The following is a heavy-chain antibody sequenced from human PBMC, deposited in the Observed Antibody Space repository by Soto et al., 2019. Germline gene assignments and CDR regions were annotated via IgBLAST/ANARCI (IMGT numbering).Heavy chain of an antibody. CDR2: IYYSGST. D-gene: IGHD1-1*01. V-gene: IGHV4-39*02. J-gene: IGHJ5*02. CDR3: AKELDPNWFDP. CDR1: GGSISSSSYY. Sequence: SETLSLTCTVSGGSISSSSYYWGWIRQPPGKGLEWIGSIYYSGSTYYNPSLKSRVTISVDTSKNQFSLKLSSVTAADTAVYYCAKELDPNWFDPWGQGTLVTVS.